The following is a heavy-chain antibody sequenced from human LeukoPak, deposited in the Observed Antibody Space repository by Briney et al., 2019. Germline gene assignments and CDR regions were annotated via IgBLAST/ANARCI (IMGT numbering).Heavy chain of an antibody. J-gene: IGHJ6*03. CDR2: MNPNSGNT. D-gene: IGHD2-21*01. Sequence: GASVKVSCKASGYTFTSYDINWVRQATGQGLEWMGWMNPNSGNTGYAQKFQGRVTMTRNTSISTAYMELSSLRSEDTAVYYRGREDGVISYYYYYYMDVWGKGTTVTVSS. CDR1: GYTFTSYD. V-gene: IGHV1-8*01. CDR3: GREDGVISYYYYYYMDV.